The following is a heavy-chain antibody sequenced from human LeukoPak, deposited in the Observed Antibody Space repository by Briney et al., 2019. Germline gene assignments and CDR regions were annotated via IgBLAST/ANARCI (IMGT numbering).Heavy chain of an antibody. V-gene: IGHV4-38-2*02. Sequence: SETLSLTCTVSGYSISGGFYWAWIRQPPGKGLEWIGSIYHSGSTFYNPSLKSRVTISVDTSKNQFSLNLSSVTAADTAVYYCARTGIAAASGPYNWFDPWGQGTLVTVSS. CDR2: IYHSGST. D-gene: IGHD6-13*01. CDR3: ARTGIAAASGPYNWFDP. CDR1: GYSISGGFY. J-gene: IGHJ5*02.